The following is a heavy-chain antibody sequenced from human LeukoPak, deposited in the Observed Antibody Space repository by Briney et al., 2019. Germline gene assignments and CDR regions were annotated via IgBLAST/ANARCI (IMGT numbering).Heavy chain of an antibody. J-gene: IGHJ4*02. CDR2: IYYSGST. CDR1: GGSISSYY. Sequence: SETLSLTCSVSGGSISSYYWSWLRQPPGKGLEGIGYIYYSGSTNYHPSLKSRVTISVDASKNQFSLKLSSVTAADTAVYYCARERTTGREFDYWGQGTLVTVSS. CDR3: ARERTTGREFDY. V-gene: IGHV4-59*01. D-gene: IGHD4-11*01.